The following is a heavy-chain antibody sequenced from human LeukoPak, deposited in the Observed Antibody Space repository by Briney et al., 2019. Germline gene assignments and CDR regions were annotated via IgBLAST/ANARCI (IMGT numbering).Heavy chain of an antibody. CDR1: GFTFSTYW. CDR2: IKEDGSDK. D-gene: IGHD2-2*01. J-gene: IGHJ4*02. V-gene: IGHV3-7*03. CDR3: AITGGDIVVVPAAEFDY. Sequence: GGSLRLSCAASGFTFSTYWMSWVRQAPGKGPEWVANIKEDGSDKYYVGSVKGRFTISRDNAKNSLYLQMNSLRAEDTAVYYCAITGGDIVVVPAAEFDYWGQGTLVTVSS.